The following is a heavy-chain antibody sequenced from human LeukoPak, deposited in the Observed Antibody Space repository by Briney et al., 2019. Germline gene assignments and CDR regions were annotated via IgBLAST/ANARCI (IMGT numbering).Heavy chain of an antibody. D-gene: IGHD1-1*01. CDR2: IYYSGST. V-gene: IGHV4-61*08. CDR3: ARDLEGLPDY. Sequence: SETLSLTCTVSGGSISSGGYYWSWIRQHPGKGLEWIGYIYYSGSTYYNPSLKSRVTISVDTSKNQFSLKLSSVTAADTAVYYCARDLEGLPDYWGQGTLVTVSS. J-gene: IGHJ4*02. CDR1: GGSISSGGYY.